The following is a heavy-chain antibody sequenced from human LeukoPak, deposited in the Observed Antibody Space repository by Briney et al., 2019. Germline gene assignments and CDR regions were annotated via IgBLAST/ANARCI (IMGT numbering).Heavy chain of an antibody. D-gene: IGHD3-10*01. CDR1: GGSFSGYY. CDR3: ARGLLRYYGSGPGY. V-gene: IGHV4-34*01. Sequence: SETLSLTCAVYGGSFSGYYWSWIRQPPGKGLEWMGEINHSGSTNYNPSLKSRVTISVDTSKNQFSLKLSSVTAADTAVFYCARGLLRYYGSGPGYWGQGTLVTVSS. CDR2: INHSGST. J-gene: IGHJ4*02.